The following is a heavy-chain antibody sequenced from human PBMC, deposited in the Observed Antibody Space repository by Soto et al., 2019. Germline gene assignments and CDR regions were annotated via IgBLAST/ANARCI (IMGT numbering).Heavy chain of an antibody. CDR2: ISSSSSYI. D-gene: IGHD1-26*01. CDR1: GFTFSSYS. CDR3: ARDGGSGSYYYYGMDV. V-gene: IGHV3-21*01. J-gene: IGHJ6*02. Sequence: EVQLVEAGGGLVKPGGSLRLSCAASGFTFSSYSMNWVRQAPGKGLEWVSSISSSSSYIYYADSVKGRFTSSRDNAKNSLYLQMSSLRAEDTAVYYCARDGGSGSYYYYGMDVWGQGTTVTVSS.